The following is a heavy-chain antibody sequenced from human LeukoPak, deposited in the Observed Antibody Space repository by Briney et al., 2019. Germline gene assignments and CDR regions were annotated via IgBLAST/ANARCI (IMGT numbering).Heavy chain of an antibody. J-gene: IGHJ4*02. D-gene: IGHD3-10*01. CDR2: IIPIFGTA. V-gene: IGHV1-69*13. CDR3: AREITMVRGVMTDY. CDR1: GYTFIGYY. Sequence: SVKVSCKASGYTFIGYYMHWVRQAPGQGLEWMGGIIPIFGTANYAQKFQGRVTITADESTSTAYMELSSLRSEDTAVYYCAREITMVRGVMTDYWGQGTLVTVSS.